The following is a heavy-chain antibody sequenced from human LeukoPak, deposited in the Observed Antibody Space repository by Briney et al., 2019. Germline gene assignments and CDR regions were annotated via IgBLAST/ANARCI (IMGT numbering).Heavy chain of an antibody. V-gene: IGHV3-30*02. CDR2: IRYDGSNK. J-gene: IGHJ3*02. CDR1: GFTFSCYG. D-gene: IGHD4-17*01. Sequence: GGSLRLSCAASGFTFSCYGMHWVRQAPGKGLEWVAFIRYDGSNKYYADSVKGRFTISRDNSKNTLYLQMNSLRAEDTAVYYCAKEQFQGYGDLRVRAFDIWGPGTMVTVSS. CDR3: AKEQFQGYGDLRVRAFDI.